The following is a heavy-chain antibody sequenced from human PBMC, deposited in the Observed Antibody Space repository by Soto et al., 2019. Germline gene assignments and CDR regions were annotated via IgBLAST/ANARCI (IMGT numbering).Heavy chain of an antibody. CDR1: GFTFSSYW. D-gene: IGHD3-3*01. CDR3: ARGVRYLEWLIDI. V-gene: IGHV3-74*01. CDR2: INSDGSST. Sequence: GGSLRLSCAASGFTFSSYWMHWVRQAPGKGLVWVSRINSDGSSTSYADSVKGRFTISRDNAKNTLYLQMNSLRAEDTAVYYCARGVRYLEWLIDIWGQGTMVNVSS. J-gene: IGHJ3*02.